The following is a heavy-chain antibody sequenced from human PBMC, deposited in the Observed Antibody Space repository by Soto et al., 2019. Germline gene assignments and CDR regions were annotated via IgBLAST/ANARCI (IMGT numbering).Heavy chain of an antibody. CDR1: GFTFSSYA. CDR3: AKGLITMVRGVIGFDY. CDR2: ISGSGGST. Sequence: EVQLLESGGGLVQPGGSLRLSCAASGFTFSSYAMSWVRQAPGKGLEWVSAISGSGGSTYYADSVKGRFTISRDNSKNTLDLQMNSLRAEDTAVYYCAKGLITMVRGVIGFDYWGQGTLVTVSS. J-gene: IGHJ4*02. D-gene: IGHD3-10*01. V-gene: IGHV3-23*01.